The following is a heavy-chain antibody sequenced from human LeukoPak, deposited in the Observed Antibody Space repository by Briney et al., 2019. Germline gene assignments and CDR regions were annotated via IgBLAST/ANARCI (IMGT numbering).Heavy chain of an antibody. V-gene: IGHV4-61*02. Sequence: SETLSLTCTVSGNSISSGDYYWSWIRQPAGKGLEWIGRIYTSGSTNYNPSLKSRVTISVDTSKNQFSLKLSSVTAADTAVYYCARERYYDPDAFDIWGQGTMVTVSS. J-gene: IGHJ3*02. CDR2: IYTSGST. CDR3: ARERYYDPDAFDI. D-gene: IGHD3-22*01. CDR1: GNSISSGDYY.